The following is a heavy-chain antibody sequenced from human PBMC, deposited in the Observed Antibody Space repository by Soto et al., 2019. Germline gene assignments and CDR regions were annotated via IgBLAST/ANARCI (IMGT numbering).Heavy chain of an antibody. CDR3: AREGNYHEF. V-gene: IGHV3-21*01. CDR1: GFTFSNHI. D-gene: IGHD3-10*01. J-gene: IGHJ4*02. CDR2: ISSSGTYI. Sequence: EVQLVESGGGLVKPGGSLRLSCAASGFTFSNHIMNWVRQAPGKGLEWVSSISSSGTYIDYADSVEGRFAISRDDAKNSVFLEMTSLRVDDTAVYYCAREGNYHEFWGQGTLVTVSS.